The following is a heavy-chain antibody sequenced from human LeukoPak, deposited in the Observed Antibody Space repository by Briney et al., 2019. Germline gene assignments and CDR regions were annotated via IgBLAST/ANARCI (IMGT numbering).Heavy chain of an antibody. CDR1: GYSFTSYW. J-gene: IGHJ4*02. CDR3: AKSHNSGWPYYFDY. CDR2: IYPGDSDT. V-gene: IGHV5-51*01. Sequence: GESLKNSCEGSGYSFTSYWIGWVRQMAGKGLEWMGIIYPGDSDTRYSPSFQGQVTISADKSISTAYLQWSSLKASDTAMYYCAKSHNSGWPYYFDYWGQGTLLTVSS. D-gene: IGHD6-19*01.